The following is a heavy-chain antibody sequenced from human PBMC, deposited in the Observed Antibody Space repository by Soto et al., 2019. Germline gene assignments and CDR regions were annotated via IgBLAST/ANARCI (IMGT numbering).Heavy chain of an antibody. V-gene: IGHV4-31*03. CDR2: IYFSGGT. CDR3: ATGHNGYDFEY. J-gene: IGHJ4*02. CDR1: GGLISSGGFY. D-gene: IGHD5-12*01. Sequence: SETLSLTCSVSGGLISSGGFYWIWIRQHPGKGLEWIGYIYFSGGTYYNPSLKSRVTISVDTSKNQFSLKLSSVTAADTAVYYCATGHNGYDFEYWGQGALVTVSS.